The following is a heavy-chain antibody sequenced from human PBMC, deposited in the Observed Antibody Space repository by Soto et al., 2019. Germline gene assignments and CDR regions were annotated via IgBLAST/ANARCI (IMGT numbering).Heavy chain of an antibody. Sequence: ETLSLTCTVSGGSISSSSYYWGWIRQPPGKGLEWIGSIYYSGSTYYNPSLKSRVTISVDTSKNQFSLKLSSVTAADTAVYYCARGLYYYDSSGYTWFDPWGQGTLVTVSS. V-gene: IGHV4-39*01. D-gene: IGHD3-22*01. J-gene: IGHJ5*02. CDR1: GGSISSSSYY. CDR2: IYYSGST. CDR3: ARGLYYYDSSGYTWFDP.